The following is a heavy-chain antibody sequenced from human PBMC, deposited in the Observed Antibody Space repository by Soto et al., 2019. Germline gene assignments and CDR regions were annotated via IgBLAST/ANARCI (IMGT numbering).Heavy chain of an antibody. CDR2: IIPIFGTA. CDR3: ARDQDIVVVPAAINYYYYGMDV. V-gene: IGHV1-69*06. CDR1: GGTFSSYA. Sequence: QVQLVQSGAEVKKPGSSVKVSCKASGGTFSSYAISWVRQAPGQGLEWMGGIIPIFGTANYAQKFQGRVTITADKSTSTDYIELSSLRSEDTAVYYCARDQDIVVVPAAINYYYYGMDVWGQGTTVTVSS. D-gene: IGHD2-2*02. J-gene: IGHJ6*02.